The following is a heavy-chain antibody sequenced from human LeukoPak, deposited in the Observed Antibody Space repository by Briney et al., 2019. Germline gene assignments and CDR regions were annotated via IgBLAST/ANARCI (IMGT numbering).Heavy chain of an antibody. CDR3: AKAGVATTRYGMDV. V-gene: IGHV3-11*05. Sequence: GGSLRLSCAASGFTFSDYYMSWIRQASGKGLEWVSYISSSSSYTNYAESVKGRFTISRDNAKNSLYLQMNSLRAEDTAVYYCAKAGVATTRYGMDVWGQGTTVTVSS. J-gene: IGHJ6*02. CDR2: ISSSSSYT. D-gene: IGHD5-12*01. CDR1: GFTFSDYY.